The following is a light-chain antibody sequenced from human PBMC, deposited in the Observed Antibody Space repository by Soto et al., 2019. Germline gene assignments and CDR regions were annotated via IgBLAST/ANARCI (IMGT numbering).Light chain of an antibody. J-gene: IGLJ1*01. CDR3: SSYSSSSLYV. Sequence: QSALTQPASVSGSPGQSLTSSCTGTSSDVGGYNYVSWYQHHPGKAPKLMIYDVNNRPSGVSNRFFGSKSGNTASLTTSGLQAEDEADYYCSSYSSSSLYVFGTATKLTVL. CDR2: DVN. CDR1: SSDVGGYNY. V-gene: IGLV2-14*03.